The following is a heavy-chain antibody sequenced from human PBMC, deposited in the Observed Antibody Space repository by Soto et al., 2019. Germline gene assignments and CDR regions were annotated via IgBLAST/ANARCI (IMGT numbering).Heavy chain of an antibody. D-gene: IGHD3-22*01. Sequence: SETLSLTCTVSGGSISSYYWSWIRQPAGKGLEWIGRIYTSGSTNYNPSLKSRVTMSVDTSKNQFSLKLSSVTAADTAVYYCASGYYDSSRFVPFDFCGQGTLVTGSS. CDR2: IYTSGST. CDR1: GGSISSYY. J-gene: IGHJ4*02. V-gene: IGHV4-4*07. CDR3: ASGYYDSSRFVPFDF.